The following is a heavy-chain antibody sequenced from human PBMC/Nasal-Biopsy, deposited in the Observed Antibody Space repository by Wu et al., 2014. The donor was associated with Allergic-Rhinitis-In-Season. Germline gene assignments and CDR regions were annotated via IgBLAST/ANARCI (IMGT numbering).Heavy chain of an antibody. CDR1: GFTFISYA. V-gene: IGHV3-23*01. Sequence: LRLSCEASGFTFISYAMSWVRQAPGKGLEWVATVSDSGGSTYYADSVKGRFTISRDNSKNTLFLQMNSLRVEDTAVYYCARAPFRGIVVPDMWGQGTLVTVSS. CDR3: ARAPFRGIVVPDM. J-gene: IGHJ4*02. D-gene: IGHD3-16*01. CDR2: VSDSGGST.